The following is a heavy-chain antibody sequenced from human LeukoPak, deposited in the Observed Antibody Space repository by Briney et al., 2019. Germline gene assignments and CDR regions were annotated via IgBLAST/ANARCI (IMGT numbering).Heavy chain of an antibody. D-gene: IGHD1-26*01. CDR3: ASSGSYKGVFDY. CDR2: IYYSGST. Sequence: SETLSLTCTVSGGSISSSSYYWGWIRQPPGKGLEWIGSIYYSGSTYYNPSLKSRVTISVDTSKNQFSLKLSSVTAADTAVYYCASSGSYKGVFDYWGQGTLVTVSS. CDR1: GGSISSSSYY. J-gene: IGHJ4*02. V-gene: IGHV4-39*07.